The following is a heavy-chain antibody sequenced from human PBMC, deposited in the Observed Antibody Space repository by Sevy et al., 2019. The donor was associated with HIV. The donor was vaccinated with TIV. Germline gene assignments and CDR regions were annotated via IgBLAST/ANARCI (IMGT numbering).Heavy chain of an antibody. CDR2: MNPNSGNT. D-gene: IGHD3-22*01. Sequence: ASVKVSCKASGYTFTSYDINWVRQATGQGLEWMGWMNPNSGNTGYAQKFQGRVTMTRNTSISTAYMERSSLRSEDTAVYYCARIEFDSSGYYYREKYYYYYYGMDVWGQGTTVTVSS. CDR3: ARIEFDSSGYYYREKYYYYYYGMDV. CDR1: GYTFTSYD. J-gene: IGHJ6*02. V-gene: IGHV1-8*01.